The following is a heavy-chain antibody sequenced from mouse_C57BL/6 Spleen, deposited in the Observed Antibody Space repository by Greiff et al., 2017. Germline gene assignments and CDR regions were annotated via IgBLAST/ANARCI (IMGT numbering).Heavy chain of an antibody. CDR3: AANDYDGSY. D-gene: IGHD2-4*01. Sequence: VKLQQPGAELVMPGASVKLSCKASGYTFTSYWMHWVKQRPGQGLEWIGEIDPSDSYTNYNQKFKGKSTLTVDKSSSTAYMQLSSLTSEDSAVYYCAANDYDGSYWGQGTTLTVSS. J-gene: IGHJ2*01. V-gene: IGHV1-69*01. CDR1: GYTFTSYW. CDR2: IDPSDSYT.